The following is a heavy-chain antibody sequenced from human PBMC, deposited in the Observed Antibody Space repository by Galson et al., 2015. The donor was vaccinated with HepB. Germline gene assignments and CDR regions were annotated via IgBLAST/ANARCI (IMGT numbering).Heavy chain of an antibody. V-gene: IGHV3-23*01. CDR1: GFNFSNFV. CDR3: VKDHDMFHHLTGH. Sequence: SLRLSCAASGFNFSNFVMSWVRQAAGQGLEWVSGISNDGATTYYADSVKGRFIISRDNSKNMVYVQMNNLRDEDTAVYYCVKDHDMFHHLTGHWGQGTQVTVFS. D-gene: IGHD3-10*02. CDR2: ISNDGATT. J-gene: IGHJ4*02.